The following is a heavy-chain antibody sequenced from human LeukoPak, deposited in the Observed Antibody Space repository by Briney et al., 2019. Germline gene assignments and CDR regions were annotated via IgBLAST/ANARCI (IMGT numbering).Heavy chain of an antibody. V-gene: IGHV3-23*01. D-gene: IGHD4-17*01. Sequence: GGSLRLSCAASGFTFRRYAMSWVRQVPGKRLEWVSALTGTGTTTYYADSVKGRFTISRDYSKNTLYLQMNSLRAEDTAVYYCAKDLTYGDYAGGDAFDIWGQGTMVTVSS. J-gene: IGHJ3*02. CDR2: LTGTGTTT. CDR3: AKDLTYGDYAGGDAFDI. CDR1: GFTFRRYA.